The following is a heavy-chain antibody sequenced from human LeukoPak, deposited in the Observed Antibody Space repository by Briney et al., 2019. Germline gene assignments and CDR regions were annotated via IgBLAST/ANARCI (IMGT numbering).Heavy chain of an antibody. Sequence: PGGALRLSCAASGFTFSSYAMSWVRQAPGKGLEWVSAISDSGGSTYYADSVKGRFTISRDNSKNTLYLQMNSLRAEDTAVYYCAKQKLPPWYYGMDVWGQGTTVTVSS. CDR2: ISDSGGST. CDR1: GFTFSSYA. J-gene: IGHJ6*02. V-gene: IGHV3-23*01. D-gene: IGHD2-15*01. CDR3: AKQKLPPWYYGMDV.